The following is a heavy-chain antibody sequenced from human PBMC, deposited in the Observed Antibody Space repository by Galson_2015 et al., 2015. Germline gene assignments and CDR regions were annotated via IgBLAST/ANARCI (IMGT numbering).Heavy chain of an antibody. CDR1: GFTFDDHA. V-gene: IGHV3-9*01. Sequence: SLRLSCAASGFTFDDHAMHWVRQAPGKGLEWVSGISWNSGSIGYADSVKGRFTISRDNAKNSLYLQMYSLRAEDTALYYCAKVVSGSYEGGFDYWGQGTLVTVSS. J-gene: IGHJ4*02. CDR2: ISWNSGSI. D-gene: IGHD1-26*01. CDR3: AKVVSGSYEGGFDY.